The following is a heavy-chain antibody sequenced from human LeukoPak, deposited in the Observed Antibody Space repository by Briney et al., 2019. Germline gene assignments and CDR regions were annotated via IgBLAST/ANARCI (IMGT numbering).Heavy chain of an antibody. J-gene: IGHJ6*03. V-gene: IGHV4-4*02. CDR1: GGSISSSNW. D-gene: IGHD3-22*01. CDR2: IYHSGNT. Sequence: SGTLSLTCAVSGGSISSSNWWSWVRQPPGKGLEWIGEIYHSGNTNYNPSLKSRVTMSVDKSKNQFSLKLSSVTAADTAVYYCARAPGTGDSSGYYLYYYYYMDVWGKGTTVTVSS. CDR3: ARAPGTGDSSGYYLYYYYYMDV.